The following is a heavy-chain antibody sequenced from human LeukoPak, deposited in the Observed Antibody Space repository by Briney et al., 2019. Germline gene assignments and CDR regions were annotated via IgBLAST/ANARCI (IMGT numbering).Heavy chain of an antibody. CDR3: ARLVGDCSGGSCYSTYYYYYMNV. Sequence: SETLSLTCTVSGYSISSGYYWGWIRQPPGKGLEWIGSIYHSGSTYYNPSLKSRVTISVDTSKNQFSLKLSSVTAADTAVYYCARLVGDCSGGSCYSTYYYYYMNVWGKGTTVTVSS. V-gene: IGHV4-38-2*02. CDR1: GYSISSGYY. D-gene: IGHD2-15*01. J-gene: IGHJ6*03. CDR2: IYHSGST.